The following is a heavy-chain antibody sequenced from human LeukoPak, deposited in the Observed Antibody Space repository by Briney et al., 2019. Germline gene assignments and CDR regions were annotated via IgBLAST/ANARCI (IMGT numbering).Heavy chain of an antibody. CDR1: GYSFTSYY. J-gene: IGHJ6*03. V-gene: IGHV1-46*01. CDR2: INPSGGST. Sequence: ASVKVSCKASGYSFTSYYMHWVRQAPGQGLEWMGFINPSGGSTSYAQKFQGRVTMTRDMSTSTVYMELSSLRSEDTAVYYCAREAGADTAMVIIAYYYYMDVWGKGTTVTVSS. CDR3: AREAGADTAMVIIAYYYYMDV. D-gene: IGHD5-18*01.